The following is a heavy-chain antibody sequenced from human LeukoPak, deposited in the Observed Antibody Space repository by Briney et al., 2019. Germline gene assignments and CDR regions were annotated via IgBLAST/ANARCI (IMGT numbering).Heavy chain of an antibody. J-gene: IGHJ4*02. CDR1: GFTFSSYA. V-gene: IGHV3-23*01. Sequence: GGSLRLSCAASGFTFSSYAMGWVRQAPGKGLEWVSAISGTGNRTYYADSVKGRFTISRDNSKNTLYLHVNSLRPEDTAVYYCARDLDYWGQGTLVTVSS. CDR3: ARDLDY. CDR2: ISGTGNRT.